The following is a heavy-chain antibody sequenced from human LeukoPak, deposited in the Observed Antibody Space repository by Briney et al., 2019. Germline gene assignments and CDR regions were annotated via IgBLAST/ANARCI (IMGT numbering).Heavy chain of an antibody. CDR2: IYYSGST. CDR3: ARADDYGDFFPFDY. J-gene: IGHJ4*02. Sequence: SETLSLTCTVSGVSISSYYWSWIRQPPGKGLEWIGYIYYSGSTNYNPSLKSRATISVETSKNQFSLKLSSVTAADRAVYYCARADDYGDFFPFDYWGQGTLVTVSS. D-gene: IGHD4-17*01. V-gene: IGHV4-59*01. CDR1: GVSISSYY.